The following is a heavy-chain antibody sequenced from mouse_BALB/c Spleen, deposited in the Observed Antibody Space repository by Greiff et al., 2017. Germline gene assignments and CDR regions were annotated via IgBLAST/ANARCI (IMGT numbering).Heavy chain of an antibody. J-gene: IGHJ4*01. CDR2: IWAGGST. D-gene: IGHD2-14*01. V-gene: IGHV2-9*02. CDR1: GFSLTSYG. Sequence: VKLVESGPGLVAPSQSLSITCTVSGFSLTSYGVHWVRQPPGKGLEWLGVIWAGGSTNYNSALMSRLSISKDNSKSQVFLKMNSLQTDDTAMYYCARAAYYRYDEAMDYWGQGTSVTVSS. CDR3: ARAAYYRYDEAMDY.